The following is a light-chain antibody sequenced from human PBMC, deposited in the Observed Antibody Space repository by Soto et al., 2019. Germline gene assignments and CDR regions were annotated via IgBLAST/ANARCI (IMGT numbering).Light chain of an antibody. Sequence: DIQMTQSPSSLSASVGDRVTITCRASQSITGYLNWYQQKPGKVPKLLIYAASTLQSGVPSRFSGSGAGTDFTLTLSSLQAEDSATYYCQHSFIAPWTFGQGTKVEIK. V-gene: IGKV1-39*01. J-gene: IGKJ1*01. CDR1: QSITGY. CDR2: AAS. CDR3: QHSFIAPWT.